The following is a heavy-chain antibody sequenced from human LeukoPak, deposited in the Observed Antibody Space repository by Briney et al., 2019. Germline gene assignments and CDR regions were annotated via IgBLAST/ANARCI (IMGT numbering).Heavy chain of an antibody. CDR2: IKQDGSEK. J-gene: IGHJ4*02. CDR1: GFTFSSYW. D-gene: IGHD2-21*02. Sequence: PGGSLRLSCAASGFTFSSYWMSWVRQAPGKGLEWVANIKQDGSEKYYVDSVKGRFTISRDNAKNSLYLQMNSLRAEDTAVYYCARDGPKRPYCGGDCYLTGNFDYWGQGTLVTVSS. V-gene: IGHV3-7*01. CDR3: ARDGPKRPYCGGDCYLTGNFDY.